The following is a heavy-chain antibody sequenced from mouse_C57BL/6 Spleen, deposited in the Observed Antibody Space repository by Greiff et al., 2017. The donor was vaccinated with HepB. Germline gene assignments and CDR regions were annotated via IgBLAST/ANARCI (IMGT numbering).Heavy chain of an antibody. Sequence: QVQLQQSGPELVKPGASVKISCKASGYAFRSSWMNWVKQRPGKGLEWIGRIYPGDGDTNYNGKFKGKATLTADKSSSTAYMQLSSLTSEDSAVYFCASHYYGSSYLGYAMDYWGQGTSVTVSS. J-gene: IGHJ4*01. D-gene: IGHD1-1*01. CDR2: IYPGDGDT. CDR1: GYAFRSSW. CDR3: ASHYYGSSYLGYAMDY. V-gene: IGHV1-82*01.